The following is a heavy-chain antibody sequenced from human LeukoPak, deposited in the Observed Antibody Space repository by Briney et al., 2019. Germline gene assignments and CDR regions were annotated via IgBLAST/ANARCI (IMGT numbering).Heavy chain of an antibody. J-gene: IGHJ1*01. D-gene: IGHD3-3*01. CDR2: IYYSGST. CDR3: ASSQDFRFLEWLSTYQQQYFQH. Sequence: SETLSLTCTVSGGSISSYYWSWIRQPPGKGLEWIGYIYYSGSTNYNPSLKSRVTISVDTSKNQFSLKLSSVTAADTAVYYCASSQDFRFLEWLSTYQQQYFQHWGQGTLVTVSS. CDR1: GGSISSYY. V-gene: IGHV4-59*01.